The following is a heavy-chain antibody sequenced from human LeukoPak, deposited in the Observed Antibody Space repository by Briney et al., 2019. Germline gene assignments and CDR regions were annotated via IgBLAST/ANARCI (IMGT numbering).Heavy chain of an antibody. CDR3: AKVTRNYDADY. Sequence: GGSLRLSCAAPGFSFSSNWMGWVRQAPGKGLEWVAHIKRDGSQKYYLDSVKGRFTISRDNAKNSLYLQMNSLRVEDTAVYYCAKVTRNYDADYWGQGTLVTVSS. CDR1: GFSFSSNW. CDR2: IKRDGSQK. V-gene: IGHV3-7*01. D-gene: IGHD1-7*01. J-gene: IGHJ4*02.